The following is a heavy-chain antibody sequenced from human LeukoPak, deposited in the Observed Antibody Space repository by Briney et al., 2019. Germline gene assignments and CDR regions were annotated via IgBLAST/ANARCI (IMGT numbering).Heavy chain of an antibody. CDR2: IYYSRST. D-gene: IGHD6-19*01. J-gene: IGHJ4*02. Sequence: PSETLSLTCTVSGGSISSSSYYWGWIRQPPGKGLEWIGSIYYSRSTYYNPSLKSRVTISVDTSKNQFSLKLSSVTAADTAVYYCARVGIPVALDYWGQGTLVTVSS. V-gene: IGHV4-39*01. CDR3: ARVGIPVALDY. CDR1: GGSISSSSYY.